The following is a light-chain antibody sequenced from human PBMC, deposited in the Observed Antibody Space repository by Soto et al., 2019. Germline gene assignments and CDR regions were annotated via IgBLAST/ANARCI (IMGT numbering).Light chain of an antibody. J-gene: IGLJ1*01. V-gene: IGLV1-40*01. CDR2: GNN. CDR3: QSYDSSLSGYV. Sequence: QLVLTQPPSVSGAPGQRVTISCTGSSANIGAAYNVDWYQQLPGTAPKLLIYGNNNRPSGVPVRFSGSKSGTSASLAIAGLQAEDEGDYYCQSYDSSLSGYVFGTGTKLTVL. CDR1: SANIGAAYN.